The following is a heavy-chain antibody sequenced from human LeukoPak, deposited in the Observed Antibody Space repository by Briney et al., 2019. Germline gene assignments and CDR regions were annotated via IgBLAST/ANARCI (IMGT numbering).Heavy chain of an antibody. CDR3: ARGGRSSGGYLHNFDY. Sequence: PGGSLRLSCAASGFTVSSNYMSWVRQAPGKGLEWVSVIYSGGSSYYADSVKGRFTLSRDNSKNTLYLQMNSLRAEDTAVYYCARGGRSSGGYLHNFDYWGQGTLVTVSS. D-gene: IGHD1-26*01. J-gene: IGHJ4*02. CDR2: IYSGGSS. CDR1: GFTVSSNY. V-gene: IGHV3-53*01.